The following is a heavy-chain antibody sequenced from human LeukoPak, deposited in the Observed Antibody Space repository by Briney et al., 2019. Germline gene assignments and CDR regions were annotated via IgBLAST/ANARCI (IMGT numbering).Heavy chain of an antibody. D-gene: IGHD3-16*01. CDR2: IQYDGSKK. J-gene: IGHJ4*02. CDR3: AKGPIIMMSY. V-gene: IGHV3-30*02. CDR1: GFTFSSNG. Sequence: GGSLRLSCVASGFTFSSNGMHWVRQAPGKGLEWVTFIQYDGSKKYYAGSVKGRFTISRDNAKNSLYLQMNSLRAEDTAVYYCAKGPIIMMSYWGQGTLVTVSS.